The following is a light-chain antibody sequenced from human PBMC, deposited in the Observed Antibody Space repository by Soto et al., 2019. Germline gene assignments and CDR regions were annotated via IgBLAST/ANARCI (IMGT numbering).Light chain of an antibody. V-gene: IGKV1-5*01. Sequence: DIQMTQSPSPLSASVGDRVTITCRASQSISSWLAWYQQKPGKAPKLLIYDASSLESGVPSRFSGSGSGTEFTLTISSLQPDDFATYYCQQYNSYPKTLGQGTKVDIK. CDR1: QSISSW. CDR3: QQYNSYPKT. J-gene: IGKJ1*01. CDR2: DAS.